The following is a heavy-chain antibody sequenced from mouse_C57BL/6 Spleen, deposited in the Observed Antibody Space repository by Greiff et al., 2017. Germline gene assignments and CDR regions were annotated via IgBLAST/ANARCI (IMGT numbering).Heavy chain of an antibody. CDR3: ARGGSNYVRYWYVDV. Sequence: QVQLQQSGAELVKPGASVKLSCKASGYTFTSYWMHWVKQRPGQGLEWIGMIHPNSGSTNYNEKFKSKATLTVDKSSSTAYMQLSSLTSEDSAVFSCARGGSNYVRYWYVDVWGTGTTVTVSS. CDR2: IHPNSGST. V-gene: IGHV1-64*01. D-gene: IGHD2-5*01. J-gene: IGHJ1*03. CDR1: GYTFTSYW.